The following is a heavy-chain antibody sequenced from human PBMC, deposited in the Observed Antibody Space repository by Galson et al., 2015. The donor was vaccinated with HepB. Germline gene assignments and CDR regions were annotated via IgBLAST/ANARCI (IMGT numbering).Heavy chain of an antibody. V-gene: IGHV4-39*07. J-gene: IGHJ4*02. CDR2: IYYSGST. CDR3: ARVVQQLVSY. D-gene: IGHD6-13*01. Sequence: ATLSLTCTVSGGSISRSSYYWGWTRQPPGKGLEWIGSIYYSGSTYYNPPLKSRVTMSVDTSKNQFSLKLRSVTAADTAVYFCARVVQQLVSYWGQGTLVTVSS. CDR1: GGSISRSSYY.